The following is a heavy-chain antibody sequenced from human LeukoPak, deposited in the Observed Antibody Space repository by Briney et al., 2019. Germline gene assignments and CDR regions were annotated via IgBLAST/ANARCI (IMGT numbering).Heavy chain of an antibody. V-gene: IGHV3-7*04. D-gene: IGHD1-26*01. Sequence: GGSLRLSCAASGFTFSSYWMSWVRQAPGKWLEWVTNIKEDGSVKNYVDSVKGQFTISRDKGKNSLYLQMNSLRADDTAVYYCGREVPGGATILDCWGQGTLVTVSS. CDR2: IKEDGSVK. CDR3: GREVPGGATILDC. J-gene: IGHJ4*02. CDR1: GFTFSSYW.